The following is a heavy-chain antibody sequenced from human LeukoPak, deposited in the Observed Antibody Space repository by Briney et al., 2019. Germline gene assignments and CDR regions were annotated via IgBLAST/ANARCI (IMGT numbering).Heavy chain of an antibody. CDR1: GFTFSSYA. Sequence: QPGGSLRLSCAASGFTFSSYAMSWVRQAPGKGLEWVANIKQDGSAKYYVDSVKGRFTISRDNAKNSLFLQMNSLRAEDTAVYYCARRYFDYWGQGTLVTVSS. CDR2: IKQDGSAK. J-gene: IGHJ4*02. CDR3: ARRYFDY. V-gene: IGHV3-7*01.